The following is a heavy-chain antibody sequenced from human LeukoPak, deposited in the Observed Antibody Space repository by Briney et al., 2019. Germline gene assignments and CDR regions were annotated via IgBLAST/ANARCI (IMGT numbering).Heavy chain of an antibody. J-gene: IGHJ5*02. Sequence: ASVKVSCKASGYTFTGYYMHWVRQAPGQGLEWMGWINPNSGGTNYAQKFQGRVTMTRDTSISTAYMELSRLRSDDTAVYYCARLYSSSWYEGGGNWFDPWGQGTLVTVSS. CDR1: GYTFTGYY. V-gene: IGHV1-2*02. CDR2: INPNSGGT. CDR3: ARLYSSSWYEGGGNWFDP. D-gene: IGHD6-13*01.